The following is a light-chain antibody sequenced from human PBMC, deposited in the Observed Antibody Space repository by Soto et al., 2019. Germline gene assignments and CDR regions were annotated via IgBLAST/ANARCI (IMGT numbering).Light chain of an antibody. Sequence: DIQMTQSPSTLSASVGDRVTITCRASQSISSWLAWYQQKPGKAPNLLIYKASSLESGVQSRFSGSGSGTEFTLTISSLQPDAFVTYYCQQYNSYPLSFGGGTKVESK. CDR1: QSISSW. V-gene: IGKV1-5*03. J-gene: IGKJ4*01. CDR3: QQYNSYPLS. CDR2: KAS.